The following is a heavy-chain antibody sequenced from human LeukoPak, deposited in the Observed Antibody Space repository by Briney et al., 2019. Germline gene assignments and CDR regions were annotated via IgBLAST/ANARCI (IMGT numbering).Heavy chain of an antibody. J-gene: IGHJ4*02. CDR1: SGSISSSNW. CDR2: IYHGGST. D-gene: IGHD1-26*01. V-gene: IGHV4-4*02. CDR3: ARVRSSRAFDY. Sequence: NTSETLSLTCAVSSGSISSSNWWSWVRQPPGKGLEWIGEIYHGGSTNYNPSLKSRVTISVDKSKNQFSLKQSSVTAADTAVYYCARVRSSRAFDYWGQGTLVTVSS.